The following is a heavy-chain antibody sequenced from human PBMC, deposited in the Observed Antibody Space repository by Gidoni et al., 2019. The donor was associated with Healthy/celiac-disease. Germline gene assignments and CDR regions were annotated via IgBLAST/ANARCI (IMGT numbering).Heavy chain of an antibody. CDR2: ISSSGSTI. V-gene: IGHV3-11*01. J-gene: IGHJ4*02. D-gene: IGHD6-13*01. CDR3: ARARGFSSSWCFDY. CDR1: GFPFSDYY. Sequence: VQLVESGGGLVEPGGSLRPSCAASGFPFSDYYMSWIRQAPGKGLEWVSYISSSGSTIDYADSVKGRFTISRDNAKNSLYLQMNSRRAEDTAVYYCARARGFSSSWCFDYWGQGTLVTVSS.